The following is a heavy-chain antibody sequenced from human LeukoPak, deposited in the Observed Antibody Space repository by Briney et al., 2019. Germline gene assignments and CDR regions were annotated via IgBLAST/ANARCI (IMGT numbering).Heavy chain of an antibody. CDR1: GFTVSSNY. CDR2: IYSGGST. V-gene: IGHV3-53*05. Sequence: PGGSLRLSCAASGFTVSSNYMSWVRQAPGKGLEWVSVIYSGGSTYYADSVKGRFTISRDNSKNTLYLQMNSLRAEDTAVYYCASPYDSSGYYFSPLGYWGQGTLVTVSS. CDR3: ASPYDSSGYYFSPLGY. D-gene: IGHD3-22*01. J-gene: IGHJ4*02.